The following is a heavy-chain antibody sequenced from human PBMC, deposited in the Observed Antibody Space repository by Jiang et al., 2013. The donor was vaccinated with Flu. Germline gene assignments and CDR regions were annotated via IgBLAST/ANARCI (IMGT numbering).Heavy chain of an antibody. V-gene: IGHV4-39*01. CDR1: GDSITSSSFY. Sequence: SVSGDSITSSSFYWAWVRHSPRRGLEWIADIDYSGDTSYNPSLKSRVTISADTSKNQFSLRLTSATAADAALYYCTTRRRVTTFFNYFDSWGQGALVTVSS. CDR3: TTRRRVTTFFNYFDS. CDR2: IDYSGDT. J-gene: IGHJ4*02. D-gene: IGHD2-21*02.